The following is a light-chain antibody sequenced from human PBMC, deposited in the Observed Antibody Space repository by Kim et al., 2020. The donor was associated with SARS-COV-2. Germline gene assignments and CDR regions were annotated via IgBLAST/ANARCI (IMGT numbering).Light chain of an antibody. CDR3: QAWDSSVV. CDR2: QDS. J-gene: IGLJ2*01. Sequence: SYELTQPPSMSVSPGQTASITCSGDKLGDKYACWYQQKPGQSPVLVIYQDSKRPSGIPERFSGSNSGNTATLTISGTQAMDEADYYCQAWDSSVVFG. CDR1: KLGDKY. V-gene: IGLV3-1*01.